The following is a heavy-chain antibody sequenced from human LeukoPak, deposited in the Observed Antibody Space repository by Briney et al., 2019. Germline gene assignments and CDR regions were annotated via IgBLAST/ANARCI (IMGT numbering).Heavy chain of an antibody. J-gene: IGHJ5*02. V-gene: IGHV3-33*01. CDR2: IWYDGSKK. D-gene: IGHD2-21*01. Sequence: PGGSLRLSCKASGFTFSSHGMNWVRQAPGKGLEWVAVIWYDGSKKYYADPVKDRFTISRDNSKNTVDLQMNSLRVEDTAVYYCARLLGSALDPWGQGTLVTVST. CDR1: GFTFSSHG. CDR3: ARLLGSALDP.